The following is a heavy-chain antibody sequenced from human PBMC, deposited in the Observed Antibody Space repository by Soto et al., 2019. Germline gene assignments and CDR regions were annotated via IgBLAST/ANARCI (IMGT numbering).Heavy chain of an antibody. CDR2: ITASGSAT. Sequence: EVQVLESGGALVQPGGSLRLSCAASGFTFRNHAMTWVRQAPGQGLEYVSSITASGSATFYAASVRGRFAISRDNAKSTLFLQISSLRAEDTALYYCAKVVAGRGIDSWGQGTLVTVSS. D-gene: IGHD6-6*01. V-gene: IGHV3-23*01. CDR1: GFTFRNHA. J-gene: IGHJ4*02. CDR3: AKVVAGRGIDS.